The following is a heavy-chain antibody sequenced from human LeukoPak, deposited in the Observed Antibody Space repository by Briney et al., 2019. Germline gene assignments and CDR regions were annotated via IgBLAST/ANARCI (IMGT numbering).Heavy chain of an antibody. V-gene: IGHV3-23*01. CDR2: ISVSSGTT. J-gene: IGHJ4*02. D-gene: IGHD2-8*02. Sequence: GGSLRLSRAASGFTFSSYAMSWVRQAPGKGLEWVSVISVSSGTTYYADSVKGRFTISRDNSKSTLYLQMNSLRAEDTATYYCAKERLVSHTAGFDSWGQGTLVTVSS. CDR3: AKERLVSHTAGFDS. CDR1: GFTFSSYA.